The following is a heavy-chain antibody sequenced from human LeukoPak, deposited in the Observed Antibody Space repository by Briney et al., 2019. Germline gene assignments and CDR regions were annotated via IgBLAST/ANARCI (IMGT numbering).Heavy chain of an antibody. V-gene: IGHV4-59*01. CDR1: GASMTTYY. Sequence: SETLSLTCTVSGASMTTYYWSWIRQPPGKGLEWVAYIYSSGSTNYNPSLKSRLTISIDTSKKQFSLKLSSVTAADTAVYYCARWEDGQLALDYWGQGTLVTVSS. CDR3: ARWEDGQLALDY. J-gene: IGHJ4*02. CDR2: IYSSGST. D-gene: IGHD6-13*01.